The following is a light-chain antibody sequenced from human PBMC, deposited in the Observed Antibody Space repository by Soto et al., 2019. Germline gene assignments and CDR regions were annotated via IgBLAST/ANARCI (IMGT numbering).Light chain of an antibody. Sequence: EIQITQSPSSLSASVEYRVIITFRSIQSISNHLNWYQQKPGKAPKLLIFAASSLQSGVPSRFSGSRSGPDFTLTISSLQTEDFATYYCQQSYSSPPTFGKGTKVDIK. CDR2: AAS. V-gene: IGKV1-39*01. CDR3: QQSYSSPPT. CDR1: QSISNH. J-gene: IGKJ1*01.